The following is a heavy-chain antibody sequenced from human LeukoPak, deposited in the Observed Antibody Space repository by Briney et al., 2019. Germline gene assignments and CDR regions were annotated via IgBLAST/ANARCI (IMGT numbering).Heavy chain of an antibody. D-gene: IGHD5-18*01. J-gene: IGHJ4*02. Sequence: ASVKVSCKASGYTFTPFDIHWVRQATGQGLEWMGWMNHNNGNTGYAQTFQGRVTMTRSTSITTAYMELTSLRSEDTAVYYCARVNSYGLFDYWGQGTLVTVSS. CDR2: MNHNNGNT. CDR1: GYTFTPFD. CDR3: ARVNSYGLFDY. V-gene: IGHV1-8*01.